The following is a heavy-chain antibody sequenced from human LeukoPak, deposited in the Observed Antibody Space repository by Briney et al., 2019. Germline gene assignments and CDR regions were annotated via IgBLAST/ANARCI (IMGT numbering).Heavy chain of an antibody. CDR1: GFTFTSYV. Sequence: GGSLRLSCAASGFTFTSYVMHWVRQAPGHGLEWVTCISSSSSYIYYAASVKGQFTISRDNAKHSLQLQMNSLRDEDTAVYYCASLATVTTPSWFDPWGQGTLVTVSA. V-gene: IGHV3-21*01. CDR3: ASLATVTTPSWFDP. J-gene: IGHJ5*02. CDR2: ISSSSSYI. D-gene: IGHD4-17*01.